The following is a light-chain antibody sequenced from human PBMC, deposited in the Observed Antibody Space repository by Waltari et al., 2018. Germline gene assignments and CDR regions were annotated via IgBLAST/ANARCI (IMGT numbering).Light chain of an antibody. V-gene: IGKV3-15*01. CDR3: QQYGDWPMYT. CDR2: GGT. Sequence: EIVMTQFPATLSVSPGEGATLSCRSSQSVSGSLAWYQQKPGQAPRLLIEGGTTRAPGVPARFSGRGFGTDFSLTINSLQSEDSAVYYCQQYGDWPMYTFGQGTKLEIK. CDR1: QSVSGS. J-gene: IGKJ2*01.